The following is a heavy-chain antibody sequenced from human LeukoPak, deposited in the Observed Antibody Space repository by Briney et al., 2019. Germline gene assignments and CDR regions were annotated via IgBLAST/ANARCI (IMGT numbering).Heavy chain of an antibody. CDR3: AKVVGGWSPWDH. V-gene: IGHV3-23*01. CDR2: IGARGLTT. CDR1: GFTFSSYA. J-gene: IGHJ4*02. D-gene: IGHD6-19*01. Sequence: PGGSLRLSCAASGFTFSSYAMSWVRQAPGKGLEWVAAIGARGLTTHYADSVKGRFTISRDNSKNTLYLQMNSLRAEDTPLYYCAKVVGGWSPWDHWGQGTLVTVSS.